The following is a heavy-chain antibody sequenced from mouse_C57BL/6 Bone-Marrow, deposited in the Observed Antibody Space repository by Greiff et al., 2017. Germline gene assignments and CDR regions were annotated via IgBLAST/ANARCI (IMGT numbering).Heavy chain of an antibody. CDR2: ISDGGSYT. Sequence: EVMLVESGGGLVKPGGSLKLSCAASGFTFRSYAMSWVRQTPEKRLEWVATISDGGSYTYYPDNVKGRFTISRDNAKNNLYLQMSHLKSEDTAMYYCARDVWGTGTTVTVSS. V-gene: IGHV5-4*01. J-gene: IGHJ1*03. CDR3: ARDV. CDR1: GFTFRSYA.